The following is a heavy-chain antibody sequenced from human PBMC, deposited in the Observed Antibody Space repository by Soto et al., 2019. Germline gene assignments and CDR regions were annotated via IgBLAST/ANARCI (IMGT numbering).Heavy chain of an antibody. CDR1: GFTFSSYA. J-gene: IGHJ4*02. V-gene: IGHV3-23*01. CDR2: ISGSGFST. CDR3: ASHPGAYPADYFDC. D-gene: IGHD4-17*01. Sequence: EVQLLESGGGLVQPGGSLRLSCAASGFTFSSYAMSWVRQAPGKGLEWVSAISGSGFSTYYADSVKGRFTVSRDTSKNTLFLQMNRLRAEETAIYYCASHPGAYPADYFDCWGPGTRVTVSS.